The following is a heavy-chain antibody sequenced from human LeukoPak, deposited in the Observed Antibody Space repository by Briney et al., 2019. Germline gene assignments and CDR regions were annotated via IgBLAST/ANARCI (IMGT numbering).Heavy chain of an antibody. D-gene: IGHD2-21*02. V-gene: IGHV4-30-4*01. CDR3: ATKPKGDYYFEY. J-gene: IGHJ4*02. Sequence: SETLSLTCTVSGCSISSSDYYWSWIRQPPGMGLEWIGYVHYSGTYYSNSSLKSRVTLSVDTSKNQFSLRLTSVTAADTAVYYCATKPKGDYYFEYSGPGTLVTVSS. CDR1: GCSISSSDYY. CDR2: VHYSGTY.